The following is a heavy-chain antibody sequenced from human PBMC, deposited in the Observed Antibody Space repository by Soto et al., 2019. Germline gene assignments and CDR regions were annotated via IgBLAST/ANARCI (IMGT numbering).Heavy chain of an antibody. CDR2: INRDGSNI. Sequence: GGSLRLSCAASGFTFSNYWMHWVRQAPGKGLVWVSRINRDGSNIDYADSVKGRFTISRDNAENTLYLQMNSLRAEDTAVYYCARERGIHGWGQGTLVTVSS. CDR3: ARERGIHG. CDR1: GFTFSNYW. D-gene: IGHD3-16*01. J-gene: IGHJ4*02. V-gene: IGHV3-74*01.